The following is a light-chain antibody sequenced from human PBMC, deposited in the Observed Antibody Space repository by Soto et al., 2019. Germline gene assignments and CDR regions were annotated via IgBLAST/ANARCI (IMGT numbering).Light chain of an antibody. CDR1: QSVSSN. CDR2: GAS. CDR3: QQYNNWPMYT. V-gene: IGKV3-15*01. Sequence: EIVMTQSPATLSVSPGERATLSCRASQSVSSNLAWYQQKPGQAPSLLIYGASTRAPDIPARFSGSGSRTEFTLTISSLQSADFAVYYCQQYNNWPMYTFGQGTKLDIK. J-gene: IGKJ2*01.